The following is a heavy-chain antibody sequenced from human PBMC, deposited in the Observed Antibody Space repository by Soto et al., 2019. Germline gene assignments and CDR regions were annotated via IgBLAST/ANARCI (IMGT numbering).Heavy chain of an antibody. J-gene: IGHJ4*02. CDR3: ARASYDSSGYYYGSDY. CDR1: GFTFSAYN. V-gene: IGHV3-21*01. Sequence: LRLSCAASGFTFSAYNMHWVRQAPGKGLEWISSISFSSGYIYYADSVKGRFTISRDNAKNSLYLQMNSLRPEDTAVYYCARASYDSSGYYYGSDYWGQGTLVTVS. CDR2: ISFSSGYI. D-gene: IGHD3-22*01.